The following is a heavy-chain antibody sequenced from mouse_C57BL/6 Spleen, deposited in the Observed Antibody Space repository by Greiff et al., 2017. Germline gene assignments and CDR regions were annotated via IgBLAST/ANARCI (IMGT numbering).Heavy chain of an antibody. CDR2: IDPSDSYT. CDR3: ARSSGIGYYIDS. D-gene: IGHD1-1*01. CDR1: GYTFTSYW. Sequence: VQLQQPGAELVKPGASVKLSCKASGYTFTSYWMQWVKQRPGQGLEWIGEIDPSDSYTNYNQKFKGKATLTVDTSSSTASMLLSSLTSQGSVVYYCARSSGIGYYIDSWGEGTTLTVSP. V-gene: IGHV1-50*01. J-gene: IGHJ2*01.